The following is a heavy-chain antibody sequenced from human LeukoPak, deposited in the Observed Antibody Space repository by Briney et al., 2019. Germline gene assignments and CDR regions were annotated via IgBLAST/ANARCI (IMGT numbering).Heavy chain of an antibody. J-gene: IGHJ4*02. CDR3: AKDGGWYSEYYFDY. D-gene: IGHD6-19*01. CDR1: GFTFSSYA. V-gene: IGHV3-23*01. Sequence: GGSLRLSCAASGFTFSSYAMSWVRQAPGKGLEWVSAISGSGGSTYYADSVKGRFTISRDNSKNTLYLQMDSLRAEDTAVYYCAKDGGWYSEYYFDYWGQGTLVTVSS. CDR2: ISGSGGST.